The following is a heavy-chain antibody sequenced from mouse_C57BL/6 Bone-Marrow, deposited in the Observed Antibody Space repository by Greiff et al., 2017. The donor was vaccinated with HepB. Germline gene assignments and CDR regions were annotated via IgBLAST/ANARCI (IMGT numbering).Heavy chain of an antibody. V-gene: IGHV5-17*01. Sequence: EVKVVESGGGLVKPGGSLKLSCAASGFTFSDYGMHWVRQAPEKGLEWVAYISSGSSTIYYADTVKGRFTISRDNAKNTLFLQMTSLRSEDTAMYYCAKLYYSNYVRYAMDYWGQGTSVTVSS. D-gene: IGHD2-5*01. CDR2: ISSGSSTI. CDR1: GFTFSDYG. J-gene: IGHJ4*01. CDR3: AKLYYSNYVRYAMDY.